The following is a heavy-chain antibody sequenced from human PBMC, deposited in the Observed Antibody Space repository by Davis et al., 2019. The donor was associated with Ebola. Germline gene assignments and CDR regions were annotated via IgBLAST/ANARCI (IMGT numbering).Heavy chain of an antibody. D-gene: IGHD3-16*01. CDR1: GLKFDDHA. V-gene: IGHV3-9*01. CDR2: ISWDSGTV. J-gene: IGHJ6*02. Sequence: GGSLRLSCIASGLKFDDHAMNWVRQSPGRGLEWVSGISWDSGTVLYAESVEGRFTISRDNAGNSLYLEMNSLRPEDTALYYCAKDVYADIGHGLEAWGQGTTVTVSS. CDR3: AKDVYADIGHGLEA.